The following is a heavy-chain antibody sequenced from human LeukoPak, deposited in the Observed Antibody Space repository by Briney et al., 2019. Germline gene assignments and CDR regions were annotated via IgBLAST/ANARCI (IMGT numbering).Heavy chain of an antibody. D-gene: IGHD3-22*01. V-gene: IGHV3-23*01. Sequence: SGGSLRLSCAASGFTFSSYAMSWVRQAPGKGLEWVSAISGSGGSTYYADSVKGRFTISRDNSKNTLYLQMNSLRAEDTAVYYCAKGDDSSGCYYSGFDYWGQGTLVTVSS. CDR2: ISGSGGST. CDR3: AKGDDSSGCYYSGFDY. CDR1: GFTFSSYA. J-gene: IGHJ4*02.